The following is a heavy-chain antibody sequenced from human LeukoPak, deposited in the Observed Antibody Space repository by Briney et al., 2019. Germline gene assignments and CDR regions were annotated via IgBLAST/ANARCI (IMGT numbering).Heavy chain of an antibody. CDR2: ISSSGKA. V-gene: IGHV4-39*01. Sequence: SETLSLTCAVSGCSITTTDFDWAWIRQPPGQGFEWIATISSSGKAYYYPSLMSRVTISVDTSKNQFSLDVTSVTAADTGLFYCARFKGGTGFDYWGRGILVIV. J-gene: IGHJ4*02. CDR1: GCSITTTDFD. D-gene: IGHD1-26*01. CDR3: ARFKGGTGFDY.